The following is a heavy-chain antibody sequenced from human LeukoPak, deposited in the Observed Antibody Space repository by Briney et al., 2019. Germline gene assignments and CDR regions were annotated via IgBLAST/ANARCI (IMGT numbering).Heavy chain of an antibody. Sequence: PGRSPRLSCAASGFTFDDYAMHWVRQAPGKGLEWVSGISWNSGSIGYADSVKGRFTISRDNAKNSLYLQMNSLRAEDTALYYCAKDMSLDDDYGYYYYGMDVWGQGTTVTVSS. V-gene: IGHV3-9*01. CDR1: GFTFDDYA. CDR2: ISWNSGSI. D-gene: IGHD4/OR15-4a*01. CDR3: AKDMSLDDDYGYYYYGMDV. J-gene: IGHJ6*02.